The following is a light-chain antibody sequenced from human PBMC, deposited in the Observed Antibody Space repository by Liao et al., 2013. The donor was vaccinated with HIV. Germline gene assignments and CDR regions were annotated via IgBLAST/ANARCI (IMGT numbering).Light chain of an antibody. J-gene: IGLJ2*01. CDR2: YDT. V-gene: IGLV3-21*01. CDR3: QAWDSGADVV. Sequence: SYVLTQPPSVSVAPGKTARITCGGNNIGSKSVHWYQQKPGQAPVLVIYYDTDRPTGIPERFSGSNSGNTATLTISGTQAMDEADYFCQAWDSGADVVFGGGTKLTVL. CDR1: NIGSKS.